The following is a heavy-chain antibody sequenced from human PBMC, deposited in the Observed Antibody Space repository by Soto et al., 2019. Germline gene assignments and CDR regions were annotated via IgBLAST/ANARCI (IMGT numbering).Heavy chain of an antibody. CDR2: ISSNSAYI. V-gene: IGHV3-21*02. Sequence: EVQLVESGGGLVKPGGSLRLSCAASGFTFRSFTMNWVRQAPGKGLEWVSTISSNSAYIYYTDALRGRFTISRDNAKNSLQLLMNSLSAENTAVYYCTIDASRDSSARGWFDPWGQGTLVTVSS. D-gene: IGHD6-13*01. CDR1: GFTFRSFT. CDR3: TIDASRDSSARGWFDP. J-gene: IGHJ5*02.